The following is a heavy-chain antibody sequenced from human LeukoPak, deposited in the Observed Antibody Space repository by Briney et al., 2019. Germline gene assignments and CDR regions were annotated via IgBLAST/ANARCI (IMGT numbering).Heavy chain of an antibody. CDR3: ARGGTVVIPLGY. V-gene: IGHV3-30*03. D-gene: IGHD4-23*01. J-gene: IGHJ4*02. Sequence: GGSLRLSCSASGFTFSSYGMHWVRQAPGKGLEWVAVISYDGSKKYYADSVKGRFTISRDNAKNSLFLQMNSLRDEDTAVYYCARGGTVVIPLGYWGQGTLVAVSS. CDR2: ISYDGSKK. CDR1: GFTFSSYG.